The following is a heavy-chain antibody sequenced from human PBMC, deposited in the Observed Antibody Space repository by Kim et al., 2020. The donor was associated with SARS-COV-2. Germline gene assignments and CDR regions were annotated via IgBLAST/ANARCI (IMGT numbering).Heavy chain of an antibody. CDR1: GFTFFGHA. Sequence: GGSLRLSCTTSGFTFFGHAMSWVRQAPGKGLEWVSSIDGSDGTTYYVDSVKGRFPISRDDSRNTLYLQMSALRADDTATYYCLKGGWGWIWDYWGQGTL. V-gene: IGHV3-23*01. CDR3: LKGGWGWIWDY. D-gene: IGHD2-21*01. J-gene: IGHJ4*02. CDR2: IDGSDGTT.